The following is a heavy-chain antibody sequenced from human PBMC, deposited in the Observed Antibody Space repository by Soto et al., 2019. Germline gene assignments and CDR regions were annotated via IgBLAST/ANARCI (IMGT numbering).Heavy chain of an antibody. J-gene: IGHJ4*02. CDR2: ISDHNGDT. Sequence: ASVKVSCKASGYTFSTSGITWVRQAPGQGLEWMGWISDHNGDTKYAQKLQGRVTMTTDTSTSTAYMELRSLRSDDTAIYYCARRGSWNYAAAYWGQGTLVTV. V-gene: IGHV1-18*01. CDR1: GYTFSTSG. D-gene: IGHD1-7*01. CDR3: ARRGSWNYAAAY.